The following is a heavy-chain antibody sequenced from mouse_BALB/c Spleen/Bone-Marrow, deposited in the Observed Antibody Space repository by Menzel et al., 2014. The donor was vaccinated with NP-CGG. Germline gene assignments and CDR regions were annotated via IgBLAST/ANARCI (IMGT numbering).Heavy chain of an antibody. CDR2: ILPGSGTT. Sequence: VQLVESGAELMKPGASVKISCKATGYTFSGYWIEWVKQRPGHGLEWIGEILPGSGTTNYNEKFKGKATFTADTSSNTAYMQLSSLTSEDSAVYYCARGTYRYYFDYWGQGTTLTVSS. V-gene: IGHV1-9*01. J-gene: IGHJ2*01. CDR3: ARGTYRYYFDY. D-gene: IGHD2-14*01. CDR1: GYTFSGYW.